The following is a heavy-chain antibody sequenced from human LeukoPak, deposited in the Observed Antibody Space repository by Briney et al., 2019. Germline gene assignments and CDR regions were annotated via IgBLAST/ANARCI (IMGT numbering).Heavy chain of an antibody. CDR2: IYHSGSP. CDR3: AREGRYCGGGRCSYMDV. D-gene: IGHD2-15*01. CDR1: GYSISSGYY. V-gene: IGHV4-38-2*02. J-gene: IGHJ6*03. Sequence: ASETLSLTCTVSGYSISSGYYWDWIRQPPGKGLEWIGSIYHSGSPYYNSSLKSRVTISVDTSKNQFSLKLSSVTAADTAVYYCAREGRYCGGGRCSYMDVWGKGTTVTVSS.